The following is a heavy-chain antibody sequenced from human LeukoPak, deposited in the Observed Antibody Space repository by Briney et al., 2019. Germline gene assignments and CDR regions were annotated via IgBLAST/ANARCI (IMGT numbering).Heavy chain of an antibody. D-gene: IGHD2-2*01. CDR2: INHSGST. Sequence: SETLSLTCAVYGGSFSGYYWSWIRQAPGKGLEWIGEINHSGSTNYNPSIKSRVTISVDTSKNQFSLKLSSVTAADTAVYYCARGLDCSSTSCYGDYYYYYMDVWGKGTTVTVSS. CDR1: GGSFSGYY. V-gene: IGHV4-34*01. J-gene: IGHJ6*03. CDR3: ARGLDCSSTSCYGDYYYYYMDV.